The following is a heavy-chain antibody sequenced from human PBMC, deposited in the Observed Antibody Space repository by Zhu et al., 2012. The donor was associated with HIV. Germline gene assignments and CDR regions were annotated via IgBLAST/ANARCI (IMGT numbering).Heavy chain of an antibody. D-gene: IGHD3-9*01. Sequence: QVQLQQWGAGLLKPSETLSLTCAVYGGSFRGYYWSWIRQPPEKGLEWIGEIEHGGSTDYTPSLKSRVTISVDRSKNQFSLKVTSVSAADTAVYYCARHSRYDTVTGWGHFDFWGQGTLVTVSS. V-gene: IGHV4-34*01. CDR2: IEHGGST. CDR3: ARHSRYDTVTGWGHFDF. CDR1: GGSFRGYY. J-gene: IGHJ4*02.